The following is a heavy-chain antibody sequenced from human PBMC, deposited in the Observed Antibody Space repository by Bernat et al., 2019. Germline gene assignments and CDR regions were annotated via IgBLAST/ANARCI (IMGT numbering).Heavy chain of an antibody. CDR3: VGDAATSSHYAS. J-gene: IGHJ4*02. CDR2: ISYSEST. Sequence: QVQLQESGPGLVKPSETLSLTCTVSGDSMSSYYWSWIRQPPGKGLEWIGYISYSESTNYNSSHKCRVTISVDKSRNQFFLKLRSVNDADTAVYYCVGDAATSSHYASWGQGTLVTVSS. D-gene: IGHD6-25*01. CDR1: GDSMSSYY. V-gene: IGHV4-59*01.